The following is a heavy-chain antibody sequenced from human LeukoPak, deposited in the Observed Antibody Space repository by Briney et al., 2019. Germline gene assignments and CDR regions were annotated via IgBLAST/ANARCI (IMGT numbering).Heavy chain of an antibody. J-gene: IGHJ4*02. Sequence: ASVKVSCKASGYTFTSYGISWVRQAPGQGPEWMGWISAYNGNTNYAQKLQSRVTMTTDTSTSTAYMEQWSLRSEDTALYYCARDLERYSGSWYPEGYWGQGTLVTVSS. CDR1: GYTFTSYG. V-gene: IGHV1-18*01. D-gene: IGHD6-13*01. CDR3: ARDLERYSGSWYPEGY. CDR2: ISAYNGNT.